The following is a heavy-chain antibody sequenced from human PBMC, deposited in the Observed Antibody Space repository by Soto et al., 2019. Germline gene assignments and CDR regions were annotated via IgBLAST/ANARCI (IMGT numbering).Heavy chain of an antibody. J-gene: IGHJ5*02. CDR1: GGPISSGGYS. Sequence: PSETLSLTCAVSGGPISSGGYSWSWIRQPPGKGLECIGYIYHSRSTYYNPSLKSRVTISVDRSKNQFSLKLSSVTAADTAVYYCARGSSSWDLSNWFDPWGQGTLVTVSS. CDR2: IYHSRST. D-gene: IGHD6-13*01. V-gene: IGHV4-30-2*01. CDR3: ARGSSSWDLSNWFDP.